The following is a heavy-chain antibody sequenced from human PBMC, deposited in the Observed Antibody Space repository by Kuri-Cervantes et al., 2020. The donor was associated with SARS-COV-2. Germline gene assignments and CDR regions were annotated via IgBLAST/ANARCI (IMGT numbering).Heavy chain of an antibody. J-gene: IGHJ3*02. D-gene: IGHD3-16*02. V-gene: IGHV4-59*12. Sequence: SETLSLTCTVSGGSISSYYWSWIRQPPGKGLEWIGYIYYSGSTNYNPSLKSRVTISVDTSKNQFSLKLSSVTAADTAVYYCARDPLGFTFGGVIVDAFDIWGQGTMVTVSS. CDR3: ARDPLGFTFGGVIVDAFDI. CDR1: GGSISSYY. CDR2: IYYSGST.